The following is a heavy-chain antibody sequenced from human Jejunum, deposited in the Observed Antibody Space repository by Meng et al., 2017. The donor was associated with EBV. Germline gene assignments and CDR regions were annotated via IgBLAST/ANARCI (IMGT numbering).Heavy chain of an antibody. CDR3: MRGGGLVYYGLGTHDY. V-gene: IGHV1-2*04. D-gene: IGHD3-10*01. J-gene: IGHJ4*02. CDR2: INPTSGVT. CDR1: EYPFTDYE. Sequence: QVRLAQSGCEVKNPGASVKASCTTSEYPFTDYEIHWVRQAPGPGLEWLGWINPTSGVTNFAQKFQGLVSMTRDTSISTVYLDLSRLRSDDTAVYYCMRGGGLVYYGLGTHDYWGQGTLVTVSS.